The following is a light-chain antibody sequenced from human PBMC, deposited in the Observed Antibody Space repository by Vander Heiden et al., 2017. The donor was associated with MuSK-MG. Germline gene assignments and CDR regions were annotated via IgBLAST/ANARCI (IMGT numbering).Light chain of an antibody. Sequence: QAVATQEPALTVSPGGTVTLTCGSSTGTDASGHYAYWFQQKPGQAPRTLIYDTSNKPSWTPARFSGSLFGGKAALTLSGAQPEDEAEYYCMPFSSSAPTDFGGGTKLTVL. CDR2: DTS. CDR3: MPFSSSAPTD. V-gene: IGLV7-46*01. CDR1: TGTDASGHY. J-gene: IGLJ2*01.